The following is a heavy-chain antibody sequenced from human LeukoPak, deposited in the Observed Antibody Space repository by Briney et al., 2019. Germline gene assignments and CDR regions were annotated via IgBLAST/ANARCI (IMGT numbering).Heavy chain of an antibody. J-gene: IGHJ4*02. Sequence: ASVKVSCKASGYTFTGYYMHWVRQAPGQGLEWMGWINPNSGGTNYAQKLQGRVTMTRDTSISTAYMELSRLRSDDTAVYYCAGVGWLDNLYFDYWGQGTLVTVSS. CDR3: AGVGWLDNLYFDY. CDR1: GYTFTGYY. D-gene: IGHD5-24*01. V-gene: IGHV1-2*02. CDR2: INPNSGGT.